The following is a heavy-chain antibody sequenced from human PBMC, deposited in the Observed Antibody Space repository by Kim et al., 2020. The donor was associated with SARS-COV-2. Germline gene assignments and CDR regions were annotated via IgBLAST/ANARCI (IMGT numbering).Heavy chain of an antibody. D-gene: IGHD3-16*01. CDR3: ASGGLGIHFDY. CDR2: A. J-gene: IGHJ4*02. V-gene: IGHV1-69*01. Sequence: ANYEQKFKGRGTITADESTSTVYMELSSRRSEDTAVYYCASGGLGIHFDYWGQGTLVTVSS.